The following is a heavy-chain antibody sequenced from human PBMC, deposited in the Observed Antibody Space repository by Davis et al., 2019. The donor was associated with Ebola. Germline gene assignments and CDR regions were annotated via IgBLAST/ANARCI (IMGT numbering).Heavy chain of an antibody. CDR3: AKGMRYSSWGHYYYYGMDV. J-gene: IGHJ6*02. Sequence: GGSLRLSCAASGFTFSSYGMHWVRQAPGKGLEWVAVISYDGSNKYYADSVKGRFTISRDNSKNTLYLQMNSLRAEDTAVYYCAKGMRYSSWGHYYYYGMDVWGQGTTVTVSS. CDR2: ISYDGSNK. D-gene: IGHD6-6*01. V-gene: IGHV3-30*18. CDR1: GFTFSSYG.